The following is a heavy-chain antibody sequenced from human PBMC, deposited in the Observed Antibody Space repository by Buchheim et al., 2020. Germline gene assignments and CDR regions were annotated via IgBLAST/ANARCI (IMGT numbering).Heavy chain of an antibody. Sequence: QVQLVESGGGVVQPGRSLRLSCAASGFTFSSYAMHWVRQAPGKGLEWVAVISYDGRHKYYAASVKGRFTISSDTSENPLYLQMISLSAEDTAVYYCARAERSSGWFFIHGYYGMDVWGQGTT. V-gene: IGHV3-30*14. D-gene: IGHD6-19*01. CDR2: ISYDGRHK. J-gene: IGHJ6*02. CDR3: ARAERSSGWFFIHGYYGMDV. CDR1: GFTFSSYA.